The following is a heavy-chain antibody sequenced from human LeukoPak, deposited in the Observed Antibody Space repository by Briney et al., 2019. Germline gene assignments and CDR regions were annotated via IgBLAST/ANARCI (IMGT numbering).Heavy chain of an antibody. J-gene: IGHJ3*02. CDR1: GVSISSSSYY. CDR2: IYYSGST. V-gene: IGHV4-39*07. D-gene: IGHD3-22*01. Sequence: PPETLSLTCTVSGVSISSSSYYWGWIRQPPGKGLEWIGSIYYSGSTYYNPSLKSRVTISVDTSKNQFSLKLSSVTAADTAVYYCAREGTYYDSSGYSEDAFDIWGQGTMVTVSS. CDR3: AREGTYYDSSGYSEDAFDI.